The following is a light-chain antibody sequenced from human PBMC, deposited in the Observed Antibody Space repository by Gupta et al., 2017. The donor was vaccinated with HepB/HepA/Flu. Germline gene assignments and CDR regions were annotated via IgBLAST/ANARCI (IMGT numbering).Light chain of an antibody. CDR2: EDT. CDR1: ALPIKY. V-gene: IGLV3-10*01. CDR3: CSAVGTDNQGV. Sequence: SYELTQSPSVSVFPGQTARITCSGDALPIKYVYWHQQKPGQAPVLVIYEDTKRPSGRPARFSGSSSGTMAAFTISGAQVEDEADYYYCSAVGTDNQGVFGGGTKLTVL. J-gene: IGLJ2*01.